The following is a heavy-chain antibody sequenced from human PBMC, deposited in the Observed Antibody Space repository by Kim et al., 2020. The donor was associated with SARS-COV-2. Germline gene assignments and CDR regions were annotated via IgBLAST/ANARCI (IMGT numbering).Heavy chain of an antibody. J-gene: IGHJ3*02. V-gene: IGHV4-59*08. CDR2: IYYSGST. Sequence: SETLSLTCTVSGGSISSYYWSWIRQPPGKGLEWIGYIYYSGSTNYNPSLKSRVTISVDTSKNQFSLKLSSVTAADTAVYYCARHRGFFYACALDIWGQGTMVTVSS. CDR1: GGSISSYY. CDR3: ARHRGFFYACALDI. D-gene: IGHD2-2*01.